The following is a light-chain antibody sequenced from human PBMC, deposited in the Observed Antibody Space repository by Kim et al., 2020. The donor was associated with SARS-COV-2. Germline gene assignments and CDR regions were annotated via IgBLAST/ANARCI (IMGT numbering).Light chain of an antibody. CDR2: GAS. V-gene: IGKV3-20*01. CDR3: QQYDTSPSCT. Sequence: EIVLTQSPGTLSLYPGERATLSCRASQSVSMNYLAWYQQKPGQAPRLLIYGASSRATGIPDRFSGSGSGTDFTLTISRLEPEDFAVYYCQQYDTSPSCTFGQGTKLEI. CDR1: QSVSMNY. J-gene: IGKJ2*02.